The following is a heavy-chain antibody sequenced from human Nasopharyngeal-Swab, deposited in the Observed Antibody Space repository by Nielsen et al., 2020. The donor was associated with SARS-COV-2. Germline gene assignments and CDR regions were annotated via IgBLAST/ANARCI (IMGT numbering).Heavy chain of an antibody. J-gene: IGHJ6*02. CDR2: IYYSGST. V-gene: IGHV4-39*01. Sequence: SETLSLTCNVSGGSISSSSYYWGWIRQPPGKGLEWIGSIYYSGSTYYNPSLNSRVTISVDTSKNQFSLKLRYVTATDTAVYYCARGSSATLYYYYYGLDVWGQGTTVTVSS. D-gene: IGHD6-13*01. CDR1: GGSISSSSYY. CDR3: ARGSSATLYYYYYGLDV.